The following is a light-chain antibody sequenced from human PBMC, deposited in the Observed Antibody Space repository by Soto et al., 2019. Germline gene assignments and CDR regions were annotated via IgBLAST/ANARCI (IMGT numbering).Light chain of an antibody. CDR1: SSDIGNYNY. J-gene: IGLJ1*01. CDR2: EVS. Sequence: QSALTQPASVSGSPGQSITISCTGTSSDIGNYNYVSWYQQHPGKAPKLMIYEVSNRPSGVSNRFSGSKSGNTASLTISGLQAEDEADYYCSSYTSSSTLNYVFRTGTKVTVL. V-gene: IGLV2-14*01. CDR3: SSYTSSSTLNYV.